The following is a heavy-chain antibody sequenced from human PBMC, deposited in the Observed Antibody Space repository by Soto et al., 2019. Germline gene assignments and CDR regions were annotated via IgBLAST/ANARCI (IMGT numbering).Heavy chain of an antibody. CDR1: GDSVSSNSAA. CDR2: TYYRSKWYN. CDR3: ARFPLYYYYGMDV. Sequence: SQTLSLTCAISGDSVSSNSAAWNWIRQSPSGGLEWLGRTYYRSKWYNDYAVSVKSRITINPDTSKNQFSLQLNSVTPEDTAVYYCARFPLYYYYGMDVWGQGITVTVSS. V-gene: IGHV6-1*01. J-gene: IGHJ6*02.